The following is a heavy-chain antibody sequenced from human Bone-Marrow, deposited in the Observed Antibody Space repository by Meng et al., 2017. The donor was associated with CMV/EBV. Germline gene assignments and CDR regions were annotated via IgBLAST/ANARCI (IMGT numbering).Heavy chain of an antibody. D-gene: IGHD2-2*01. Sequence: GGSLRLSCAASGFTFSNAWMSWVRQGPGKGLEWVGRIKSKTDGGTTDYAAPVKGRFTISRDDSKNTLYLQMNSLKTEDTAVYYCTTGLGYCSSTSCSPGVDVWGQGTTVTVS. CDR3: TTGLGYCSSTSCSPGVDV. CDR2: IKSKTDGGTT. V-gene: IGHV3-15*01. CDR1: GFTFSNAW. J-gene: IGHJ6*02.